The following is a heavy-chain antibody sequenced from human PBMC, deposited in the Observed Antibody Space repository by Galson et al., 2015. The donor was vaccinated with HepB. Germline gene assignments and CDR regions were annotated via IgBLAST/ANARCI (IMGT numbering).Heavy chain of an antibody. CDR1: EFSMSDAW. J-gene: IGHJ4*02. V-gene: IGHV3-15*01. D-gene: IGHD3-10*01. CDR3: ATGGHYFGA. Sequence: SLRLSCAGSEFSMSDAWMSWVRQAPGRELEWIGRIKRKSEGGTTEYGAPLKGRVSISRDESQNTLYLLMNGLETEDTAIYHCATGGHYFGAWGQGTLVTVSS. CDR2: IKRKSEGGTT.